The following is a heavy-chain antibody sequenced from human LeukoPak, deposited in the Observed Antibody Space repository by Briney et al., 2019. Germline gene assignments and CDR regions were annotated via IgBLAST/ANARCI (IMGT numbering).Heavy chain of an antibody. CDR3: ARGPGCISTTCPYYFDY. CDR1: VYTFTNYD. J-gene: IGHJ4*02. V-gene: IGHV1-8*01. Sequence: GASVTVSYMPSVYTFTNYDINWVRQASGQGRDWMGWMNPNSGNTGYAQKFPGRVTMTSNTSISTAYMELSSLSSEDTAVYYCARGPGCISTTCPYYFDYWGQGTLVTVSS. D-gene: IGHD2-2*01. CDR2: MNPNSGNT.